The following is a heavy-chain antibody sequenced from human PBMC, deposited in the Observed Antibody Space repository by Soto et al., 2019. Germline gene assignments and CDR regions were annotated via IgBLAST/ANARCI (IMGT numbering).Heavy chain of an antibody. CDR1: GFTFSSYS. CDR2: ISSSSSYI. D-gene: IGHD3-10*01. Sequence: GGSLRLSCAASGFTFSSYSMNWGRQAPWKGLEWVSSISSSSSYIYYADSVKGRFTISRDNAKNSLYLQMNSLRAEDTAVYYCARDRKDYYGSGKLYYFDYWGQGTLVTVST. J-gene: IGHJ4*02. CDR3: ARDRKDYYGSGKLYYFDY. V-gene: IGHV3-21*01.